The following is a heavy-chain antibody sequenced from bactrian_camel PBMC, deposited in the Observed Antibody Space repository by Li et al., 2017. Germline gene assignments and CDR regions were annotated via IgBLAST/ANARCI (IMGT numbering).Heavy chain of an antibody. CDR1: RFLFDDPA. CDR2: IRSDGHT. V-gene: IGHV3S60*01. D-gene: IGHD5*01. CDR3: AAVEPMTWTLRRLDYADSWWRWEEYSY. Sequence: HVQLVESGGGSVQAGGSLRLSCTSPRFLFDDPAVGWYRQAPGNECELVSFIRSDGHTHCADSVKGRFTISKDNAKNTLYLQMNSLKPEDTAIYYCAAVEPMTWTLRRLDYADSWWRWEEYSYRGQGTQVTVS. J-gene: IGHJ4*01.